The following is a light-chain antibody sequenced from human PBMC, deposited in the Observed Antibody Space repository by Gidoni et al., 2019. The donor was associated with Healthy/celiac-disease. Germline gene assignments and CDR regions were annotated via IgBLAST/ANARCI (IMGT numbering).Light chain of an antibody. V-gene: IGLV3-25*02. CDR1: ALPKQY. CDR3: QSADSSGTWV. Sequence: SYELTQPPSVSVPPGQTARITCSGAALPKQYAYWYQQKPGQAPVLVIYKDSERPSGIPERFSGSSSGTTVTLTISGVQAEDEADYYCQSADSSGTWVFGGGTKLTVL. CDR2: KDS. J-gene: IGLJ3*02.